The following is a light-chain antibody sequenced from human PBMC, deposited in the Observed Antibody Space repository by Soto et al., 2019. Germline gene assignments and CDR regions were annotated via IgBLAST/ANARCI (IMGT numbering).Light chain of an antibody. CDR1: SSDVGGYNY. V-gene: IGLV2-14*01. CDR2: DVS. J-gene: IGLJ1*01. Sequence: QSALTQPASVSGSPGQSITISCTGTSSDVGGYNYVSWYQQHAGKAPKLIIYDVSNRPSGVSDRFSGSKSGNTASLTISGLQAEDEADDYCSASTSSSTLYVFGSGTKLTVL. CDR3: SASTSSSTLYV.